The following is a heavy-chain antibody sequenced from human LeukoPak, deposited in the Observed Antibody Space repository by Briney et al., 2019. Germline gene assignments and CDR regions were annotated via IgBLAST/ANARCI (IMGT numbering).Heavy chain of an antibody. Sequence: AGSLTLSCTVSGFTISSSSLHWGRLAQGQGLVLVSLMSIYGSSTTYADSSLDRFAISRNNAKNTLYLQMNSLRAEDTAVYYCARDTGSSVLWFGELFQDYYYYGMDVWGKGTKVTVSS. CDR1: GFTISSSS. J-gene: IGHJ6*04. D-gene: IGHD3-10*01. V-gene: IGHV3-74*01. CDR3: ARDTGSSVLWFGELFQDYYYYGMDV. CDR2: MSIYGSST.